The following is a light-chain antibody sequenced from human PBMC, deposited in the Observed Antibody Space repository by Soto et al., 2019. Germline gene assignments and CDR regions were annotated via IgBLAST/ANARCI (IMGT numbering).Light chain of an antibody. CDR1: QSIRTW. CDR2: DAS. V-gene: IGKV1-5*01. CDR3: QQYQNYSPWT. J-gene: IGKJ1*01. Sequence: DIQLTQSPSTLSASVGDSVTITCRASQSIRTWLAWYQQKPGTAPKLLIYDASSLESGVSSRFSGSGSGTDFSLTISNLQPDGFAIYYCQQYQNYSPWTFGQGTKVEVK.